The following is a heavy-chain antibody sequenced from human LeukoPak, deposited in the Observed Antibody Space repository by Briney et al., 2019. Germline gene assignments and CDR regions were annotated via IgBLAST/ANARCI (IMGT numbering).Heavy chain of an antibody. CDR2: IYYSGST. CDR1: GGSFSGYY. Sequence: SETLSLTCAVYGGSFSGYYWSWIRQHPGKGLEWIGYIYYSGSTYYNPSLKSRVTISVDTSKNQFSLKLSSVTAADTAVYYCARYNWNYLRVGWFDPWGQGTLVTVSS. CDR3: ARYNWNYLRVGWFDP. V-gene: IGHV4-31*11. J-gene: IGHJ5*02. D-gene: IGHD1-7*01.